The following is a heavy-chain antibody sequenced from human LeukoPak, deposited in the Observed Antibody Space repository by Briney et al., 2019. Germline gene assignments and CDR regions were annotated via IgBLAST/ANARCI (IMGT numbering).Heavy chain of an antibody. CDR3: ARGQVISAFDI. CDR1: GGSISSYY. V-gene: IGHV4-59*01. Sequence: SETLSLTCTVSGGSISSYYWSWIRQPPGKGLEWIGNVYYSGSTYYNPSLKSRVTISVDTSKNQFSLKLSSVTAADTAVYYCARGQVISAFDIWGQGTMVTVSS. J-gene: IGHJ3*02. D-gene: IGHD3-9*01. CDR2: VYYSGST.